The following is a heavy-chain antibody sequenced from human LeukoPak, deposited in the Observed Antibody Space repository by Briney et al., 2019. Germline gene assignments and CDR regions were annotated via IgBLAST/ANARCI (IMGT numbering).Heavy chain of an antibody. CDR1: GYTFTDYY. CDR2: INPNSGGT. Sequence: ASVKVSCKASGYTFTDYYMHWVRQAPGQGLEWMGRINPNSGGTNYAQKFQGRVTMTRDTSITTAYMELRSLRSDDTAVYYCARVYGDYGDAFDIWGQGTMVTVSS. CDR3: ARVYGDYGDAFDI. D-gene: IGHD4-17*01. J-gene: IGHJ3*02. V-gene: IGHV1-2*06.